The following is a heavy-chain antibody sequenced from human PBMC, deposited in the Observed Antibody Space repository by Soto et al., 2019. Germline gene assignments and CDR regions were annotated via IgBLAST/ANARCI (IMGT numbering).Heavy chain of an antibody. Sequence: PSETLSLTCTVSGGSISSYYWSWIRQPPGKGLELIGYIYYSGSTNYNPSLKSRVTISVDTSKNQFSLKLSSVTAADTAVYYCARAPPEGTYYDFWSGYSPFDYWGQGTLVTVSS. CDR2: IYYSGST. CDR1: GGSISSYY. V-gene: IGHV4-59*01. CDR3: ARAPPEGTYYDFWSGYSPFDY. D-gene: IGHD3-3*01. J-gene: IGHJ4*02.